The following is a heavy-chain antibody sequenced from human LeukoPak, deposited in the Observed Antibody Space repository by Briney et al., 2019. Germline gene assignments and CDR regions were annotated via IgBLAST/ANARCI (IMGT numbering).Heavy chain of an antibody. CDR3: ARETAVAGTYYFDY. CDR2: ISYDGSNK. J-gene: IGHJ4*02. CDR1: GFTFSSYA. D-gene: IGHD6-19*01. V-gene: IGHV3-30-3*01. Sequence: GGSLRLSCAASGFTFSSYAMHRVRQAPGKGLEWVAVISYDGSNKYYADSVKGRFTISRDNSKNTLYLQMNSLRAEDTAVYYCARETAVAGTYYFDYWGQGTLVTVSS.